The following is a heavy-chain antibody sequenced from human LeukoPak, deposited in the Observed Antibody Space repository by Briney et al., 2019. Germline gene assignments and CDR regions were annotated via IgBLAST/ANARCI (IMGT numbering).Heavy chain of an antibody. CDR1: GGSFSGYY. D-gene: IGHD2-2*01. V-gene: IGHV4-34*01. CDR3: ARAMHSVVPAATICWFDP. CDR2: INHSGST. J-gene: IGHJ5*02. Sequence: SETLSLTCAVYGGSFSGYYWSWIRQPPGKGLEWIGEINHSGSTNYNPSHKSRVTISVDTSKNQFSLKLSSVTAADTAVYYCARAMHSVVPAATICWFDPWGQGTLVTVSS.